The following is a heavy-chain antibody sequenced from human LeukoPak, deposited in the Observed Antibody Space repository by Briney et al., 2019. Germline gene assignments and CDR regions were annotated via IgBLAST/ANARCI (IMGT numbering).Heavy chain of an antibody. CDR1: GFTFSSYG. D-gene: IGHD6-13*01. Sequence: GGPLRLSCAASGFTFSSYGMHWVRQAPGKGLEWVAFIRYDGSNKYYADSVKGRFTISRDNSKNTLYLQMNSLRAEDTAVYYCAKGGSSSWSVDYWGQGTLVTVSS. CDR2: IRYDGSNK. V-gene: IGHV3-30*02. CDR3: AKGGSSSWSVDY. J-gene: IGHJ4*02.